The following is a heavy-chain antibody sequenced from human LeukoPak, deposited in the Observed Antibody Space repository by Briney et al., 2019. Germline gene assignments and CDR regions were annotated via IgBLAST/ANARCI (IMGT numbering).Heavy chain of an antibody. CDR3: AKEVVYETDYYYYYGMDV. CDR2: ISGSGVST. Sequence: GGSLRLSCAASGFTFSSYAMSWLRQAPGKGLEWVSAISGSGVSTYYADSVKGRFTISRDNSKDTLYLQMNSLRAEDTAVYYCAKEVVYETDYYYYYGMDVWGQGTTVTVSS. V-gene: IGHV3-23*01. D-gene: IGHD2-15*01. J-gene: IGHJ6*02. CDR1: GFTFSSYA.